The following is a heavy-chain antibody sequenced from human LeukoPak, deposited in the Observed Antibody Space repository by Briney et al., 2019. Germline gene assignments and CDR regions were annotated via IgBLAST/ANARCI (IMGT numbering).Heavy chain of an antibody. CDR1: GFTFGSYA. CDR2: ITGIDGST. J-gene: IGHJ6*02. Sequence: GGSLRLSCATSGFTFGSYAMTWVRQAPGKGLEWVSGITGIDGSTYYADSVKGRFTISRDNSKNTLYLQMNSLRAEDTAVYYCARDSQWFGELSNYYGMDVWGQGTTVTVSS. CDR3: ARDSQWFGELSNYYGMDV. D-gene: IGHD3-10*01. V-gene: IGHV3-23*01.